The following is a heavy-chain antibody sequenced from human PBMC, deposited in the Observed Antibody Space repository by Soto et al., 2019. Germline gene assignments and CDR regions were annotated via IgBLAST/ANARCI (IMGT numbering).Heavy chain of an antibody. Sequence: GGSLRLSCAASGFTFNTYSMNWLRQAPGKGLEWISYISNTSRTIFYADSVKGRFTISRDNAENSLYLQMNTLRAEDTAVYYCARDSGYSSGWTTYFQHWGQGTLVTVSS. CDR1: GFTFNTYS. J-gene: IGHJ1*01. CDR2: ISNTSRTI. V-gene: IGHV3-48*01. CDR3: ARDSGYSSGWTTYFQH. D-gene: IGHD6-19*01.